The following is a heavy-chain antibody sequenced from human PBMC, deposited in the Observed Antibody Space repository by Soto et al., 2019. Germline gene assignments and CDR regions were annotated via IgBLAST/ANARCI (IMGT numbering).Heavy chain of an antibody. V-gene: IGHV2-5*02. J-gene: IGHJ4*02. Sequence: QITLKESGPTLVKPTQTLTLTCTFSGFSLSTSGVGVGWIRQPPGKALEWLALIYWDDDKRYSPSLKSRLTITKHTSKTQVVLTMTNMDPVDTAPYYSAHSWYCSGGSCYYTYYFDYWGQGTLVTVSS. CDR2: IYWDDDK. D-gene: IGHD2-15*01. CDR1: GFSLSTSGVG. CDR3: AHSWYCSGGSCYYTYYFDY.